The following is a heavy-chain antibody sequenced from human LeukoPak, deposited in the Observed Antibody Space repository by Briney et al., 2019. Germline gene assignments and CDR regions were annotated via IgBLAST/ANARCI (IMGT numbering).Heavy chain of an antibody. CDR1: GFPVSSNY. CDR3: ASNYYVTKAAFVI. CDR2: IYSGGST. Sequence: GGSLRLSCAASGFPVSSNYMSWVRPAPGKGLEWVSVIYSGGSTYYADSVKGRFTISRDKSKNMLYLQMNSLRAEDTAVYYCASNYYVTKAAFVIWGQGTMVTVSS. J-gene: IGHJ3*02. D-gene: IGHD3-10*02. V-gene: IGHV3-53*01.